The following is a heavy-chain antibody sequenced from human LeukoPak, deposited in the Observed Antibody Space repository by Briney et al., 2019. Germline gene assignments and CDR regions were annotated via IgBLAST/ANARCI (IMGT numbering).Heavy chain of an antibody. D-gene: IGHD2-2*01. CDR1: GYTFTTYS. CDR3: ARDRCSSTSCYDDY. Sequence: ASVKVSCKASGYTFTTYSITWVRQAPGQGLEWMGWISAYNGNTNYAQKFQGRVTMTTDTSTSTAYMELRSLGSDDTAVYYCARDRCSSTSCYDDYWGHGTLVTVSS. V-gene: IGHV1-18*01. J-gene: IGHJ4*01. CDR2: ISAYNGNT.